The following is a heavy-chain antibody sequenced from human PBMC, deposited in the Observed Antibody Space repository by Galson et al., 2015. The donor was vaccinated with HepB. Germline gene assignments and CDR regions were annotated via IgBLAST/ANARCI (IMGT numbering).Heavy chain of an antibody. V-gene: IGHV1-69*13. D-gene: IGHD5-18*01. J-gene: IGHJ4*02. CDR2: IIPIFGTA. CDR1: GGTFSSYA. Sequence: SVKVSCKASGGTFSSYAISWVRQAPGQGLEWMGGIIPIFGTANYAQKFQGRVTITADESTSTAYMELSSLRSEDTAVYYCARGGYSYGRLWAWGQGTLVTVSS. CDR3: ARGGYSYGRLWA.